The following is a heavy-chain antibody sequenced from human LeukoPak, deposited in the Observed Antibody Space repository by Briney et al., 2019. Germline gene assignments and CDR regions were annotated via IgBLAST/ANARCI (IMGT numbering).Heavy chain of an antibody. CDR1: GGSIISGSYY. CDR2: IYTSGST. CDR3: ARERYGSWFDP. J-gene: IGHJ5*02. V-gene: IGHV4-61*02. Sequence: KSSETLSLTCTVSGGSIISGSYYWSWIRQPAGKGLEWIGRIYTSGSTNYNPSLKSRVTISADTSKNQFSLKLSSVTAADTAGYYCARERYGSWFDPWGQGTMVTVSS. D-gene: IGHD2-15*01.